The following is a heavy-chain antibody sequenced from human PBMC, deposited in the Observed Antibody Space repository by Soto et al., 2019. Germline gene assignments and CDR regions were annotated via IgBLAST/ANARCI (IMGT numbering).Heavy chain of an antibody. J-gene: IGHJ6*02. Sequence: PGGSLRLSCAASGFTFSTYSMNWVRQAPGEGLEWVSYISSSSSTIYYADSVKGRFTISRDSAKNSLYLQMNSLRDEDTAVYYCARSGYGGGTYYYYYYGMDVWGQGTTVTVSS. CDR3: ARSGYGGGTYYYYYYGMDV. CDR2: ISSSSSTI. V-gene: IGHV3-48*02. D-gene: IGHD5-12*01. CDR1: GFTFSTYS.